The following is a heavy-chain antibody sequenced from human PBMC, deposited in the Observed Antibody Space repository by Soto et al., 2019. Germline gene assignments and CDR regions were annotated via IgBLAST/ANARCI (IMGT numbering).Heavy chain of an antibody. Sequence: GGSLRLSCAASGFTFSSYEMNWVRQAPGKGLEWVSYISSSGSTIYYADSVKGRFTISRDNAKNSLYLQMNSLRAEDTAVYYCARGPLYYYGSGSLPFFDYWGQGTLVTVSS. J-gene: IGHJ4*02. CDR3: ARGPLYYYGSGSLPFFDY. D-gene: IGHD3-10*01. V-gene: IGHV3-48*03. CDR2: ISSSGSTI. CDR1: GFTFSSYE.